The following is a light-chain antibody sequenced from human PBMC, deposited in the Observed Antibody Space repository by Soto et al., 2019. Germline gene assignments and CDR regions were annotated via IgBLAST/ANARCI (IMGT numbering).Light chain of an antibody. V-gene: IGKV3-15*01. CDR1: QSVSSSY. J-gene: IGKJ4*01. CDR3: QQYHTWPIT. Sequence: EIVLTQSPATLPLSPGERATLSCRASQSVSSSYLAWYQQKPGQAPRLLIYGASTRATGIPARFSGSGSGTEFTLTISSLQSEDCAIYYCQQYHTWPITFGGGTKVDIK. CDR2: GAS.